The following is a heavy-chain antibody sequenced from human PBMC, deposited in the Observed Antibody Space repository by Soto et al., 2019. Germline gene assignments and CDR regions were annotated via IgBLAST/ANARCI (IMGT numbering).Heavy chain of an antibody. V-gene: IGHV3-7*05. D-gene: IGHD3-10*01. J-gene: IGHJ5*02. CDR1: GFSFSTYW. Sequence: EVQLVESGGGLVQPGGSLRLSCAASGFSFSTYWIAWFRQAPGKGLEWVANIDQGGGETYYVDSVRGRFTTSTDTAKNAPYLQMNSLRAEDTAIYYCARGGNWFAPWGQGTLVSVSS. CDR2: IDQGGGET. CDR3: ARGGNWFAP.